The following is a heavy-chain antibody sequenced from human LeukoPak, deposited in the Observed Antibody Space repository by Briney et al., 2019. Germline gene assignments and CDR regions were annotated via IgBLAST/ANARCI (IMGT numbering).Heavy chain of an antibody. CDR1: RYTFTGYY. Sequence: ASVTVSCKASRYTFTGYYMHWVRQAPGQGLEWMGWINHHSGDTNYAQKFQGRVTMTRDTSTSTAYMEVSRLRSDDTAVYYCAKDMRSRGYSGYDCFDYWGQGTLVTVSS. CDR2: INHHSGDT. CDR3: AKDMRSRGYSGYDCFDY. D-gene: IGHD5-12*01. J-gene: IGHJ4*02. V-gene: IGHV1-2*02.